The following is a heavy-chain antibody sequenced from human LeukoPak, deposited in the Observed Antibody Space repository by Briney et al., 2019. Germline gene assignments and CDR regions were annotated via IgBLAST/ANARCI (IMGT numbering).Heavy chain of an antibody. CDR3: ARGSWDLVTGYYVY. CDR1: GFTFSSYS. D-gene: IGHD3-9*01. CDR2: ISSSSSYI. V-gene: IGHV3-21*01. Sequence: PGGSLRLSCAASGFTFSSYSMNWVRQAPGKGLEWVSSISSSSSYIYYADSVKGRFTISRDNAKNSLYLQMNSLRAEDTAVYYCARGSWDLVTGYYVYWGQGTLVTVSS. J-gene: IGHJ4*02.